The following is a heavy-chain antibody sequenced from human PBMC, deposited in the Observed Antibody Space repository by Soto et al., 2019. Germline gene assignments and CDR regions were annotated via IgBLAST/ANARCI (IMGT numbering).Heavy chain of an antibody. CDR2: IHHTGKT. CDR1: GDSVNSAY. V-gene: IGHV4-31*03. CDR3: ARTDAYNSSFFDS. Sequence: QVQLQEMGPGLVKPSQTLTITCTVSGDSVNSAYWSWIRQLPGKGLEWMGNIHHTGKTFYNPSLTSRVAISIDTSKPLFSLKMRSITAADTAVYYCARTDAYNSSFFDSWGQGTVVTVSS. J-gene: IGHJ4*02. D-gene: IGHD6-6*01.